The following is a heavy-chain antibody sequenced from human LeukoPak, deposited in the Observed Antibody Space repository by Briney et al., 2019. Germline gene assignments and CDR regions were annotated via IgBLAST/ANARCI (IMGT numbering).Heavy chain of an antibody. V-gene: IGHV1-2*02. CDR2: INPNSGGT. CDR1: GYTFTGYY. Sequence: ASVKVSCKASGYTFTGYYMHWVRQAPAQGLEWMGWINPNSGGTNYAQKFQGRVTMTRDTSISTAYMELNRLRSDDTAVYYCARRHYYDSSGYDYWGQGTLVTVSS. J-gene: IGHJ4*02. CDR3: ARRHYYDSSGYDY. D-gene: IGHD3-22*01.